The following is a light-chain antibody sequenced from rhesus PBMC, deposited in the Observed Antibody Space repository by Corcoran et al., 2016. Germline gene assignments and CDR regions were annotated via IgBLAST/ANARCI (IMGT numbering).Light chain of an antibody. CDR1: QGISKY. CDR3: QQHDSYPWT. CDR2: DAS. J-gene: IGKJ1*01. Sequence: DIQMTQSPSSLSASVGDTVTITCQASQGISKYLAWCQQKPGKAPKLLIYDASTLQSGVPSRFSGSGSGTEFTLTISSLQPEDFATYYCQQHDSYPWTFGQGTKVEI. V-gene: IGKV1-25*01.